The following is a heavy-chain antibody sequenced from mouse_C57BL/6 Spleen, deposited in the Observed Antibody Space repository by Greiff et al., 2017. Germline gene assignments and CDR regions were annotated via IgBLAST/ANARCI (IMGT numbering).Heavy chain of an antibody. CDR3: ARSGDGYGYFDV. CDR1: GYAFSSYW. Sequence: QVQLQQSGAELVKPGASVKISCKASGYAFSSYWMNWVKQRPGKGLAWIGQIYPGDGDTNYNGKFKGKATLTADKSSSTAYMQLSSLTSEDSAVYFCARSGDGYGYFDVWGTGTTVTVSA. J-gene: IGHJ1*03. D-gene: IGHD2-3*01. V-gene: IGHV1-80*01. CDR2: IYPGDGDT.